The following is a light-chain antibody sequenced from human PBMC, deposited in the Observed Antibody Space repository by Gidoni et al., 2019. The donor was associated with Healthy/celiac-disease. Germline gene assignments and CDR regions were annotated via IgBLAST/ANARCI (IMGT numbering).Light chain of an antibody. V-gene: IGLV2-14*01. CDR2: DVS. CDR1: SSDVGGYNY. Sequence: QSALTQPVSVSGSPGPPITISCTGTSSDVGGYNYVSWYQQHPGKAPKLMIYDVSNRPSGVSNRFSGSKSGNTASLTISGLQAEDEADYYCSSYTSSSTLNWVFGGGTKLTVL. CDR3: SSYTSSSTLNWV. J-gene: IGLJ3*02.